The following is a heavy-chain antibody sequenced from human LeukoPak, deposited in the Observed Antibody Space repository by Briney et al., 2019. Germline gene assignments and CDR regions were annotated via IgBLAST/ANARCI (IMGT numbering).Heavy chain of an antibody. CDR3: ASAGRQTSYYFDY. D-gene: IGHD1-1*01. CDR1: GFTFNSYS. V-gene: IGHV3-48*01. J-gene: IGHJ4*02. CDR2: ISSSSSTI. Sequence: PGGSLRLPCAASGFTFNSYSMNWVRQAPGEGLEWVSYISSSSSTIYYADSVKGRFTISRDNAKNSLYLQMNSLRAEDTAVYYCASAGRQTSYYFDYWGQGTLVTVSS.